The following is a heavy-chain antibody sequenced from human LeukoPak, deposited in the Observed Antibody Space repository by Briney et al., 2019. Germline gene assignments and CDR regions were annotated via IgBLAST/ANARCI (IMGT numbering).Heavy chain of an antibody. CDR2: INPSGGST. V-gene: IGHV1-46*01. J-gene: IGHJ2*01. CDR3: ARLHDYYWFFDL. Sequence: GASVKVSRKASGYTFIRNHILWVRQAPGQGLEWMGIINPSGGSTTYAQKFQGRVTMTRDTSTSTVYMELSSLRSEDTAVYYCARLHDYYWFFDLWGRGTLVTVSS. D-gene: IGHD5-12*01. CDR1: GYTFIRNH.